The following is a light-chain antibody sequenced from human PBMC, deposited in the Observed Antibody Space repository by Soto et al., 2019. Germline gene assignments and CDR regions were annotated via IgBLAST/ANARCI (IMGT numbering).Light chain of an antibody. V-gene: IGKV1-33*01. Sequence: DIQMIQSPSSLSASVGDRVTITCQASQEISNYLNWYQQKPGKAPKLLIYDASNLERGVPSRFSGRGSGTDFTFTISSLHPEDFATYYCQQYDHLPRTFGRGTKVEI. CDR1: QEISNY. CDR3: QQYDHLPRT. J-gene: IGKJ1*01. CDR2: DAS.